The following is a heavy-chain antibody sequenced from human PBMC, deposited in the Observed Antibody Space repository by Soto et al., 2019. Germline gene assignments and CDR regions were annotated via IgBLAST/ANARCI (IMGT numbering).Heavy chain of an antibody. V-gene: IGHV4-34*01. J-gene: IGHJ5*01. CDR2: INHSGST. Sequence: PSETLSLTCAVYDGSFSGYDWSWIRHPPGKGLEWIGEINHSGSTNYNPSLKSRVTISVDTSKNQFSLKLSSVTAADTAVYYCARGYTGQVNPFYSCARGTLVTVST. D-gene: IGHD4-4*01. CDR3: ARGYTGQVNPFYS. CDR1: DGSFSGYD.